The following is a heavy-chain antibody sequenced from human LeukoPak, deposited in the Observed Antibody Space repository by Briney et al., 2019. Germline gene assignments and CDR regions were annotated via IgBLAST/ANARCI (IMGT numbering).Heavy chain of an antibody. D-gene: IGHD1-26*01. Sequence: GRSLRLSCAASGFTFSSYAMHWVRQAPGKGLEWVAVISYDGNNKYYADSVKGRFTISRDNSKNTLYLQMNSLRAEDTAVYYCARDVSGSTPFYWGQGTLVTVSS. CDR3: ARDVSGSTPFY. V-gene: IGHV3-30-3*01. CDR2: ISYDGNNK. J-gene: IGHJ4*02. CDR1: GFTFSSYA.